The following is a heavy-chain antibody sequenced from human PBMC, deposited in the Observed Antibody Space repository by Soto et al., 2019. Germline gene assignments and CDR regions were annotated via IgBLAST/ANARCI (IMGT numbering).Heavy chain of an antibody. V-gene: IGHV4-30-2*01. CDR1: GGSISSGGYS. J-gene: IGHJ4*02. Sequence: QLQLQESGSGLVKPSQTLSLTCAVSGGSISSGGYSWSWIRQPPGKGLEWIGYIYHSGSTYYNPSLKIRVPISVDRSKNQSSLKLSSVTASDTAVYYCARGQVVAAQHWGQGTLVTVSS. D-gene: IGHD2-15*01. CDR2: IYHSGST. CDR3: ARGQVVAAQH.